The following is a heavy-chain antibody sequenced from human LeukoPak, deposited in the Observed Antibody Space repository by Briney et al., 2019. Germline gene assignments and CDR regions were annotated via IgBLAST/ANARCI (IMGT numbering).Heavy chain of an antibody. CDR2: IFYSGST. Sequence: KSSETLSLTCTVSGGSTSSYYWSWIRQPPGKGLEWIGYIFYSGSTNYSPSLKSRVTMSIDTSENQFSLELTSVTAADTAVYYCARGGYCSSTSCFPFDYWGQGTLVTVSS. CDR3: ARGGYCSSTSCFPFDY. J-gene: IGHJ4*02. D-gene: IGHD2-2*03. V-gene: IGHV4-59*01. CDR1: GGSTSSYY.